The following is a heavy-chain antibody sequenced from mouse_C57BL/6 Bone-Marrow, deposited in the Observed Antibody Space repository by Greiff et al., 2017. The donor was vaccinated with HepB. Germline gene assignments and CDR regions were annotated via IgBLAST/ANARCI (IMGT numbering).Heavy chain of an antibody. Sequence: VKLVESGAELVKPGASVKISCKASGYAFSSYWMNWVKQRPGKGLEWIGQIYPGDGDTNYNGKFKGKATLTADKSSSTAYMQLSSLTSEDSAVYYCARSGYYDYVAYWGQGTLVTVSA. CDR3: ARSGYYDYVAY. D-gene: IGHD2-4*01. CDR2: IYPGDGDT. CDR1: GYAFSSYW. J-gene: IGHJ3*01. V-gene: IGHV1-80*01.